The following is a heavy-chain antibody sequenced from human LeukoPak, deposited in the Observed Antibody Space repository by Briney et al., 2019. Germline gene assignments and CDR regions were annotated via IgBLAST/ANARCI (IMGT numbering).Heavy chain of an antibody. V-gene: IGHV3-30*18. Sequence: PGRSLRLSCAASGFTFSSYGMHWVRQAPGKGLDWVAVVSDDGSHKQYADSVKGRFTVSRDNSEKTLYLQMNNLRAEDTAVYYCAKYSSSSNYYYGMDVWGQGTTVTVSS. J-gene: IGHJ6*02. CDR3: AKYSSSSNYYYGMDV. CDR1: GFTFSSYG. CDR2: VSDDGSHK. D-gene: IGHD6-13*01.